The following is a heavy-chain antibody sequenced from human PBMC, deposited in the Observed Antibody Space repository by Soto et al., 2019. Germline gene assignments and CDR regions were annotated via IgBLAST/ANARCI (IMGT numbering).Heavy chain of an antibody. Sequence: GGSLRLSCAASGLTFSSYGMHWVRHAPGKGLEWVAVISYDGSNKYYADSVKGRFTISRDNSKNTLYLQMNSLRAEDTAVYYCAKVTIFGVVTAYGMDVWGQGTTVTVSS. V-gene: IGHV3-30*18. CDR1: GLTFSSYG. D-gene: IGHD3-3*01. CDR3: AKVTIFGVVTAYGMDV. J-gene: IGHJ6*02. CDR2: ISYDGSNK.